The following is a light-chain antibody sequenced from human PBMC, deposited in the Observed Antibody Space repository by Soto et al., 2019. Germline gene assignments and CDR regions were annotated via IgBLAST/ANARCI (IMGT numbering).Light chain of an antibody. CDR1: QSVTSSH. CDR2: DAS. J-gene: IGKJ5*01. CDR3: QHYSTSPLT. Sequence: EIVLTQSPATLSLSPGERATLSCGASQSVTSSHLAWYQQKPGLAPRLLIYDASSRASDIPDRFSGSGSGTDFTLTISRLEPEDFVVYYCQHYSTSPLTFGQGTRLEIK. V-gene: IGKV3D-20*01.